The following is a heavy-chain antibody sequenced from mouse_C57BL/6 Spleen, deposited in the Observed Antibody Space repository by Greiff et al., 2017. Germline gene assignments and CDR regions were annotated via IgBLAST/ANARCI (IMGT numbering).Heavy chain of an antibody. CDR1: GYTFTSYW. D-gene: IGHD1-1*01. V-gene: IGHV1-53*01. CDR2: INPCNGGT. J-gene: IGHJ2*02. Sequence: VQLQQPGTELVKPGASVKLSCKASGYTFTSYWMHWVKQRPGQGLEWIGNINPCNGGTNYNEKFKSKATLTVDKSSNTAYMQLSSLPSEDSAVXYGYCGSIYCWFDYWGQGTSLTVSS. CDR3: YCGSIYCWFDY.